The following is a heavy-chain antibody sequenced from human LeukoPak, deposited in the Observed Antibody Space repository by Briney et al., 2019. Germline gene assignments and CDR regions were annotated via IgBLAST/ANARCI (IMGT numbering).Heavy chain of an antibody. D-gene: IGHD2-15*01. V-gene: IGHV3-20*04. CDR3: AREVDGYFDY. CDR1: GFTFDDYG. J-gene: IGHJ4*02. CDR2: IKWNGGST. Sequence: GGSLRLSCAASGFTFDDYGMSWVRQAPGKGLEWVSSIKWNGGSTGYADSVKGRFTISRDNAKNSLYLQMNSLRAEDTAVYYCAREVDGYFDYWGQGTLVTVSS.